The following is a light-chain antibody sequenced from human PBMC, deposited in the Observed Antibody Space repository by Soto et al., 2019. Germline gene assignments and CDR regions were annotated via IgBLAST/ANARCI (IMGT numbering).Light chain of an antibody. CDR3: QQSYRNPIT. V-gene: IGKV1-39*01. CDR1: QSISNY. CDR2: AAS. J-gene: IGKJ5*01. Sequence: DIQMTQSASSLSASVGDRVTITCRASQSISNYLNWYQQKPGKAPNLLIHAASSLQSGVPPRFSDSGSGTDFTLTISSLQPEDFATYFCQQSYRNPITFGQGTRLEIK.